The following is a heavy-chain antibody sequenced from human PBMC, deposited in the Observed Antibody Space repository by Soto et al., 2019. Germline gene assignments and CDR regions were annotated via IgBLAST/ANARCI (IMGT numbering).Heavy chain of an antibody. D-gene: IGHD3-10*01. Sequence: SATRSLTCAVSGGSISSGGYSWSWIRQPPGKGLEWIGYIYHSGSTYYNPSLKSRVTISVDRSKNQFSLKLSSVTAADTAVYYCARLITMVRGVMNPLKNYYYYGMDVWGQGTTVTVS. V-gene: IGHV4-30-2*01. CDR3: ARLITMVRGVMNPLKNYYYYGMDV. CDR2: IYHSGST. J-gene: IGHJ6*02. CDR1: GGSISSGGYS.